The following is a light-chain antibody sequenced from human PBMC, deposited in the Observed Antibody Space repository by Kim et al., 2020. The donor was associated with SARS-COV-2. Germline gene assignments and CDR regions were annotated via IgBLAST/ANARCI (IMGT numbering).Light chain of an antibody. Sequence: SPEGSTTPSCRARQSVSSRYLAWYQQNPGQAPRLLIYGASSRATGIPYRFSGSGSGTDFTLTISRLEPEDFAVYYCQQYGSSPWTFGQGTKVDIK. CDR2: GAS. V-gene: IGKV3-20*01. CDR1: QSVSSRY. CDR3: QQYGSSPWT. J-gene: IGKJ1*01.